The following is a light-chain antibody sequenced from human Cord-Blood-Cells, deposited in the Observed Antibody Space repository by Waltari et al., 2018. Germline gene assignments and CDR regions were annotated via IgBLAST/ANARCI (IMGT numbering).Light chain of an antibody. V-gene: IGLV2-14*01. CDR1: SSYVGGYNY. CDR2: DFS. Sequence: QSALIQPPSVSWSPGQSITISCTGTSSYVGGYNYVSWYQQHPGKAPKLMIYDFSKRPSGVSNRFSGSKSGNTASLTISGLQAEDAADYYCSSYTSSSAWVFGGGTKLTVL. CDR3: SSYTSSSAWV. J-gene: IGLJ3*02.